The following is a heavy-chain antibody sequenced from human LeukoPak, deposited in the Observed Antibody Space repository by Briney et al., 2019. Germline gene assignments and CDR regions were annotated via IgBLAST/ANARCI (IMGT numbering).Heavy chain of an antibody. V-gene: IGHV1-2*02. J-gene: IGHJ4*02. Sequence: ASVKVSCKASGYTFTGYYMHWVRQAPGQGLEWMGWINPNSGGTNYAQKFQGRVTMTRDTSISTAYMELSRLRSDDTAVYYCARDPAPNGDGYNLWGRGTLVTVSS. CDR1: GYTFTGYY. CDR2: INPNSGGT. D-gene: IGHD5-12*01. CDR3: ARDPAPNGDGYNL.